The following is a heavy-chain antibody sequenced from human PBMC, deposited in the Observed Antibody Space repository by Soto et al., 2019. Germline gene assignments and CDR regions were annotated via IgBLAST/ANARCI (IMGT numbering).Heavy chain of an antibody. J-gene: IGHJ6*02. V-gene: IGHV4-59*12. Sequence: SETLSLTCXVSGGSISSYYWSCIRQPPGKGLESIGYIYHGRSAYYNPSLKSRVTISVDRSKNQFSLKLSSVTAADTAVYYCARDHYVYDILTGYGYYYGMDVWGQGTTVTVSS. CDR3: ARDHYVYDILTGYGYYYGMDV. CDR2: IYHGRSA. CDR1: GGSISSYY. D-gene: IGHD3-9*01.